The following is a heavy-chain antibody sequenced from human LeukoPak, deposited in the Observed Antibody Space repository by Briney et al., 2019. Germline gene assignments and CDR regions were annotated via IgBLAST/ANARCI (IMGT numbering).Heavy chain of an antibody. D-gene: IGHD3-10*01. J-gene: IGHJ3*02. CDR1: GGTFSSYA. V-gene: IGHV1-18*01. Sequence: ASVKVSCKASGGTFSSYAISWVRQAPGQGLEWMGWISAYNGNTNYAQKLQGRVTMATDTSTSTAYMELRSLRSDDTAVYYCARDFLLWFGELPRWAFDIWGQGTMVTVSS. CDR2: ISAYNGNT. CDR3: ARDFLLWFGELPRWAFDI.